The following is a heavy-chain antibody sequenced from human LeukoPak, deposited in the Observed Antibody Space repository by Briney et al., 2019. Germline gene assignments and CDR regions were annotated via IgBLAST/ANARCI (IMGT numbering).Heavy chain of an antibody. CDR1: GFTFSSYA. D-gene: IGHD1-14*01. J-gene: IGHJ4*02. Sequence: PGRSLRLSCAASGFTFSSYAMHWVRQAPGKGLEWVAFISYDGSNKYYADSVKGRFTVSRDNSKNTLYLQMNSLRAEDTAVYYCSRDPRNLDYWGQGTLVTVSS. CDR2: ISYDGSNK. V-gene: IGHV3-30*04. CDR3: SRDPRNLDY.